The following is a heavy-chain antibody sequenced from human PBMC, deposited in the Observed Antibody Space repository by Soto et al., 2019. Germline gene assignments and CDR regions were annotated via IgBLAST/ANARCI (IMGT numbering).Heavy chain of an antibody. CDR1: GYTFTSYY. D-gene: IGHD3-3*01. CDR3: ARYDFWVRSPSY. J-gene: IGHJ4*02. CDR2: INPSDGNT. V-gene: IGHV1-46*01. Sequence: GGSLRLSCAASGYTFTSYYMHWVRQAPGQGLEWMGIINPSDGNTSYAQKFQGRVTMTRDTSTSTVYMELRSLRSDDTAVYYCARYDFWVRSPSYWGQGTLVTVSS.